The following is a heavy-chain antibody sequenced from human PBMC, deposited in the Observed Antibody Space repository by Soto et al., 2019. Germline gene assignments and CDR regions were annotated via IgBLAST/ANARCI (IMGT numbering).Heavy chain of an antibody. D-gene: IGHD3-10*01. Sequence: QVQLQESGPGLVKPSETLSLTCTVSGGSISSYYWSWIRQPAGKGLEWIGRIYTSGSTNYNPSLKSRVTMSVDTSKNQFSLKLSSVTAADTAVYYCARDEVLLWFGTPRRNWFEPCGQGTLVTVSS. CDR3: ARDEVLLWFGTPRRNWFEP. V-gene: IGHV4-4*07. J-gene: IGHJ5*02. CDR2: IYTSGST. CDR1: GGSISSYY.